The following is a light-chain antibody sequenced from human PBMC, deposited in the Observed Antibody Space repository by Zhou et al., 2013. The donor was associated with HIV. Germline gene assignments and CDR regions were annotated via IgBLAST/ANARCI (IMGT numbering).Light chain of an antibody. CDR2: DAS. J-gene: IGKJ2*01. V-gene: IGKV3-15*01. Sequence: ETVMTQSPATLSVSPGERATLSCRASQSVSSNLAWYQQRPGQSPRLLIYDASIRATGIPARFSGSGSGTEFTLTISSLQSEDFAVYYCQQYSHWPSFGQGTKLEIK. CDR3: QQYSHWPS. CDR1: QSVSSN.